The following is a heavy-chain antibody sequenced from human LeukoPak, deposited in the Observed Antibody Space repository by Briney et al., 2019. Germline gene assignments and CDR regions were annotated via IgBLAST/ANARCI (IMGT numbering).Heavy chain of an antibody. Sequence: GGSLRLSCAASGFTFSNYAMSWVRPAPGKGLEWVSGNSGSGGSAYYADSVKGRFTISRDNSKNTLYLQVNSLRAEDTAVYYCAKDRYSISWYGRTGLDYWGQGTLVTVSS. V-gene: IGHV3-23*01. CDR1: GFTFSNYA. D-gene: IGHD6-13*01. CDR3: AKDRYSISWYGRTGLDY. CDR2: NSGSGGSA. J-gene: IGHJ4*02.